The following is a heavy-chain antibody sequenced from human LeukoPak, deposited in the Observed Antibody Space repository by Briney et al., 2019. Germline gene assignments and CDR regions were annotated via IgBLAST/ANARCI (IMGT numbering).Heavy chain of an antibody. J-gene: IGHJ4*02. D-gene: IGHD2/OR15-2a*01. CDR3: AREVSDFRGQIDY. CDR1: GYTITSYA. CDR2: ISANNGNT. V-gene: IGHV1-18*01. Sequence: ASVKVSCKASGYTITSYAFSWVRQAPGQGLEWMGWISANNGNTIYAQNLQGRVTMTTDTSTSTAYMELMSLRSDDTAVYYCAREVSDFRGQIDYWGQGTLVTVSS.